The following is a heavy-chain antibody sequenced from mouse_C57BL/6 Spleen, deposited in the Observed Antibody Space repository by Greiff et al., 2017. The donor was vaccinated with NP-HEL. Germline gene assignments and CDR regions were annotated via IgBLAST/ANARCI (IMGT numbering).Heavy chain of an antibody. D-gene: IGHD1-1*01. J-gene: IGHJ1*03. CDR3: SSSYVWYLDV. V-gene: IGHV1-64*01. Sequence: QVQLQQPGAELVKPGASVKLSCKASGYTFTSYWMHWVKQRPGQGLEWIGMIHPNSGSTNYNEKFKSKATLTVDKSSSTAYMQLSSLTSEDSAVYYCSSSYVWYLDVWGTGTTVTVSS. CDR2: IHPNSGST. CDR1: GYTFTSYW.